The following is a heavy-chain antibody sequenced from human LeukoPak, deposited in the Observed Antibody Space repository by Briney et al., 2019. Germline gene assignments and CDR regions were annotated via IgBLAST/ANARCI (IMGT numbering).Heavy chain of an antibody. CDR2: IIPIFGTA. CDR3: AATPDYDFWSGYFSA. Sequence: GSSVKVSCKASGGTFSSYAISWVRQAPGQGLEWMGRIIPIFGTANYAQKFQGRVTITTDESTSTAYMELSSLRSEDTAVYYCAATPDYDFWSGYFSAWGQGTLVTVSS. V-gene: IGHV1-69*05. D-gene: IGHD3-3*01. J-gene: IGHJ4*02. CDR1: GGTFSSYA.